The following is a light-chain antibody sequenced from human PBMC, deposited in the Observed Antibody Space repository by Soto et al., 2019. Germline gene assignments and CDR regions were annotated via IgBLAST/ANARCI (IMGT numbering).Light chain of an antibody. V-gene: IGLV7-46*01. CDR2: DTS. J-gene: IGLJ2*01. CDR1: TGAVTSGHY. Sequence: QTVVTPETSLTVSPGGTVTLTCGSSTGAVTSGHYPYWFQQKPGQAPRTLIYDTSNKHSWTPARFSGSLLGGKAALTLSGAQPEDEAEYYCLLSYSGARSVVFGGGTKLTVL. CDR3: LLSYSGARSVV.